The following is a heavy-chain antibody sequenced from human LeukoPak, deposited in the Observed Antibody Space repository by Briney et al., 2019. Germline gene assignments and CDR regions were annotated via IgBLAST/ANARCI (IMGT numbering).Heavy chain of an antibody. CDR2: ISSSSSTI. Sequence: GGSLRLSCAASGFTFSSYSMNWVRQAPGKGLEWVSYISSSSSTIYYADSVKGRFTISRDNAKNSLYLQMNSLRAEDTAVYYCAREVIVGATAAFDIWGQGTMVTVSS. J-gene: IGHJ3*02. D-gene: IGHD1-26*01. CDR3: AREVIVGATAAFDI. V-gene: IGHV3-48*01. CDR1: GFTFSSYS.